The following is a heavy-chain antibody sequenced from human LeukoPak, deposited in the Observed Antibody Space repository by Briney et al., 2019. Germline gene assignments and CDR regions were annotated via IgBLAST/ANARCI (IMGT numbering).Heavy chain of an antibody. D-gene: IGHD1-1*01. CDR1: GFTFSSYA. V-gene: IGHV3-23*01. CDR2: ISGSGGST. J-gene: IGHJ4*02. CDR3: AKDQFFSVLQQDY. Sequence: GGSLRHSCAASGFTFSSYAMSWVRQAPGKGLEWVSAISGSGGSTYYADSVKGRFTISRDNSKNTLYLQMNSLRAEDTAVYYCAKDQFFSVLQQDYWGEGTLVTVSS.